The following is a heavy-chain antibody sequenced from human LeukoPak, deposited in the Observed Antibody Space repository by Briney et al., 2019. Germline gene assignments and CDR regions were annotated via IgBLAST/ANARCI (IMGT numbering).Heavy chain of an antibody. D-gene: IGHD6-6*01. CDR2: VRYDGSDK. V-gene: IGHV3-30*02. CDR3: AKGGIAARPKDV. CDR1: GFTFSSYG. J-gene: IGHJ6*04. Sequence: PGGSLRLSCAASGFTFSSYGMHWVRQAPGKGLEWVAFVRYDGSDKYYADSVKGRFTISRDNSKNTLYLQMNSLRAEDTAVYYRAKGGIAARPKDVGGRETTVTVSS.